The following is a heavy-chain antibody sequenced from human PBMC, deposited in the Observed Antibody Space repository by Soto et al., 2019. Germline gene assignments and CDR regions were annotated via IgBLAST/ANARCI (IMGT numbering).Heavy chain of an antibody. CDR3: AKEDTSSGSLDY. CDR2: ISYDATNK. D-gene: IGHD6-19*01. Sequence: PGGSLRLSCAASGFTFSSYGLHWARQAPGKGLEWVALISYDATNKFYADSVKGRFTISRDNSKNTLYLQMDSLMAEDTAVYYCAKEDTSSGSLDYWGQGALVTVSS. J-gene: IGHJ4*02. CDR1: GFTFSSYG. V-gene: IGHV3-30*18.